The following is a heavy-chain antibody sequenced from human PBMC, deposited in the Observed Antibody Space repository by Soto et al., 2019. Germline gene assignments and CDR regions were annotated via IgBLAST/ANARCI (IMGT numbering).Heavy chain of an antibody. J-gene: IGHJ4*02. CDR2: INPYNGKT. V-gene: IGHV1-18*01. CDR1: GYTFNSYG. D-gene: IGHD1-26*01. Sequence: ASVKVSCKASGYTFNSYGISWVRQAPGQGLEWMGWINPYNGKTKYAQKLQGRVTMTTDTSTSTAYMELRSLRSDDTAVYYCARDAAVGLFDYWGQGTLVTVS. CDR3: ARDAAVGLFDY.